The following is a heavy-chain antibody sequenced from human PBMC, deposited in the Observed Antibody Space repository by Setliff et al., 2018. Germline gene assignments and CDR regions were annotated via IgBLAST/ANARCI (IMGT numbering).Heavy chain of an antibody. V-gene: IGHV1-46*03. CDR1: GYTFTSYY. D-gene: IGHD3-22*01. J-gene: IGHJ4*02. Sequence: ASVKVSCKASGYTFTSYYIHWVRQAPGQGLEWMGIINPSGGTTSYAQKFQGRVTMTRDTSTSTVYMELSSLRSEDTAVYYCAREGPSMVTAPGRSGYVDWGQGTLVTVSS. CDR2: INPSGGTT. CDR3: AREGPSMVTAPGRSGYVD.